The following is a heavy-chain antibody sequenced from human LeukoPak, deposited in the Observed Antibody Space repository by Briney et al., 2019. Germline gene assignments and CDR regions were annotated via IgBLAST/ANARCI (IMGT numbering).Heavy chain of an antibody. CDR2: IYYSGST. V-gene: IGHV4-59*01. CDR3: ARGYSSSWGGGNYYYYMDV. CDR1: GGSISSYY. Sequence: SETLSLTCTVSGGSISSYYWSWIRQPPGKGLEWIGYIYYSGSTNYNPSLRSRVTISVDTSKNQFSLKLSSVTAADTAVYYCARGYSSSWGGGNYYYYMDVWGKGTTVTVSS. J-gene: IGHJ6*03. D-gene: IGHD6-13*01.